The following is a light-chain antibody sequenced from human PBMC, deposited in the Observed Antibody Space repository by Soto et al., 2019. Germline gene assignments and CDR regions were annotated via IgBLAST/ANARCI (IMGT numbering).Light chain of an antibody. J-gene: IGKJ5*01. CDR1: QSVSSN. V-gene: IGKV3-20*01. CDR2: GAS. CDR3: QQYGSSPRT. Sequence: ENVLTQCPATLSLSPGEGATLACRASQSVSSNLAWYQQKPGQAPRLLIYGASTRATGIPERFSGRGAGTDFTLTISRLEPEDFAVYYCQQYGSSPRTFGQGTRLDIK.